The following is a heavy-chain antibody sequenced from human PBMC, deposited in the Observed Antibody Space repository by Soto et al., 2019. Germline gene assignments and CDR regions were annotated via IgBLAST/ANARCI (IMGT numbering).Heavy chain of an antibody. CDR3: AKSHRFSTGGSCGAFDT. CDR2: ITGSGDST. CDR1: AFSFSSYG. D-gene: IGHD2-8*02. V-gene: IGHV3-23*01. Sequence: EVQLLESGGGLVQPGGSLRLSCAASAFSFSSYGMSWVRQATGKGLEWVSHITGSGDSTDYANSVKGRFTISRDNSKNTLFLTMNSLRVEDTAIYVCAKSHRFSTGGSCGAFDTLGHGTIVTAS. J-gene: IGHJ3*02.